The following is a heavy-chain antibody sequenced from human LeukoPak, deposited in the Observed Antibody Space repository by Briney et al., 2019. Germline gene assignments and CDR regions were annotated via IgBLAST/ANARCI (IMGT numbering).Heavy chain of an antibody. Sequence: ASVKVSCKASGYTFTSYYMHWVRQAPGQGLEWMGRINPNSGGTNYAQKFQGRVTMTRDTSISTAYMELSRLRSDDTAVYYCARDVNVIMLRGYSYGSVSWFDPWGQGTLVTVSS. J-gene: IGHJ5*02. CDR1: GYTFTSYY. V-gene: IGHV1-2*06. CDR3: ARDVNVIMLRGYSYGSVSWFDP. CDR2: INPNSGGT. D-gene: IGHD5-18*01.